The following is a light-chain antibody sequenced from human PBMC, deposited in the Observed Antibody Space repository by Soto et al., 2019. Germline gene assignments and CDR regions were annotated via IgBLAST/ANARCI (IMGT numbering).Light chain of an antibody. J-gene: IGKJ4*01. CDR3: QQFDSVPLT. Sequence: DVQMTQSPSSLSASVGDRVTITCQASHDIGTYLNWYHHKPGKAPKLLIFDTSHLATGVPARFSGGGSDTYFTFTITNLQPEDFAVYYCQQFDSVPLTFGGGTHVEI. CDR2: DTS. CDR1: HDIGTY. V-gene: IGKV1-33*01.